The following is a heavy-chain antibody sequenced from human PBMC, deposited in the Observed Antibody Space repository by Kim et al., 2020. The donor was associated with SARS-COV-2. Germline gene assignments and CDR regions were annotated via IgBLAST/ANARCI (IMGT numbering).Heavy chain of an antibody. Sequence: NYAQKFQGRVTITADESTSTAYMDLSSLRSDDTAVYYCTTALVGSTSPTGYWGQGTLVTVSS. J-gene: IGHJ4*02. V-gene: IGHV1-69*01. D-gene: IGHD1-26*01. CDR3: TTALVGSTSPTGY.